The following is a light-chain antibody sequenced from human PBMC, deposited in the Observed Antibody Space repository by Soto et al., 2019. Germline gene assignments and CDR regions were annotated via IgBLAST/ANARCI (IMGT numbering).Light chain of an antibody. CDR1: SSDVGSYNL. V-gene: IGLV2-23*01. J-gene: IGLJ2*01. CDR3: CSYAGGTSVV. CDR2: EDI. Sequence: QSVLTQPASVSGSPGQSITISCTGTSSDVGSYNLVSWYQQHLGKAPKLMIYEDIERPSGVSNRFSGSKSGNTASLTISGLQTEDEADYYCCSYAGGTSVVFGGGTKLTVL.